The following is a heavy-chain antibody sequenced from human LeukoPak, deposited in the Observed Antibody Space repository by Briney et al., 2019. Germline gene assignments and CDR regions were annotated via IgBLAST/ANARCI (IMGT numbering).Heavy chain of an antibody. CDR3: ARAGDIAAAGIQNWFDP. CDR2: VPYSGST. Sequence: PSETLSLTCAVSGGSISSYYWSWIRQPPGKGLEWIGYVPYSGSTNYNPSLKSRVTISVDTSKNQFSLKLNSVTAADTAVYYCARAGDIAAAGIQNWFDPWGQGTLVTVSS. CDR1: GGSISSYY. D-gene: IGHD6-13*01. V-gene: IGHV4-59*01. J-gene: IGHJ5*02.